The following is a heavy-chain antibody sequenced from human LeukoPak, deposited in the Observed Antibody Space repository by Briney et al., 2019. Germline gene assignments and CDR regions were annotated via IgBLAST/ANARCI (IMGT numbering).Heavy chain of an antibody. V-gene: IGHV1-2*02. CDR3: ARAHRRVAVAGTDLGDDI. J-gene: IGHJ3*02. CDR2: INPNSGGT. Sequence: GASVKVSCKASGYTFTGYYMHWVRQAPGQGLEWMGWINPNSGGTNYAQKFQGRVTMTRDTSISTAYMELSRLRSDDTAVYYCARAHRRVAVAGTDLGDDIWGQGTMVTVSS. CDR1: GYTFTGYY. D-gene: IGHD6-19*01.